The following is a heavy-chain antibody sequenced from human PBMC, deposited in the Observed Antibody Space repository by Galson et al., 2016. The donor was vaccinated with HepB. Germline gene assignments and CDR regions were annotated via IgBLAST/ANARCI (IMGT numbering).Heavy chain of an antibody. CDR3: ARLKPLSSGGFNPFDY. J-gene: IGHJ4*02. Sequence: SETLSLTCTVSGGSISSSNDYWGWIRQPPGKGLEWIGTIYYSGSNYYNPSLKSRLTMSVDTSKDQFSLKLSSVTAADTAVYYCARLKPLSSGGFNPFDYWGQGTLVTVSS. V-gene: IGHV4-39*01. CDR1: GGSISSSNDY. D-gene: IGHD3-22*01. CDR2: IYYSGSN.